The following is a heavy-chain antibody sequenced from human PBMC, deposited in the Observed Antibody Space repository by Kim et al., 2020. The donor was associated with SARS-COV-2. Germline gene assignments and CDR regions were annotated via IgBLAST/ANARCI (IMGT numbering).Heavy chain of an antibody. D-gene: IGHD5-12*01. Sequence: EDSVKRPFTISRDNAKNSRYLQMNSLRAEDTAVYYCARDFDFLGYSGYYDWGQGTLVTVSS. V-gene: IGHV3-21*01. CDR3: ARDFDFLGYSGYYD. J-gene: IGHJ4*02.